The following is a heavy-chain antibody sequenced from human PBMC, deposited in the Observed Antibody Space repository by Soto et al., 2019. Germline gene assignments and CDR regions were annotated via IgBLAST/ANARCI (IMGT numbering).Heavy chain of an antibody. Sequence: EEQLVESGGGLVQPGGSLRLPCPASGFSFSTHYMNWVRQSPGKGLEWVSSINRDSTVIYYADSVKGRFTISRDNARNSLSLQMNSLRAEDTAVYYCLNGDYYVGPGTLVTVSS. CDR1: GFSFSTHY. D-gene: IGHD3-16*01. V-gene: IGHV3-48*01. CDR2: INRDSTVI. CDR3: LNGDYY. J-gene: IGHJ4*02.